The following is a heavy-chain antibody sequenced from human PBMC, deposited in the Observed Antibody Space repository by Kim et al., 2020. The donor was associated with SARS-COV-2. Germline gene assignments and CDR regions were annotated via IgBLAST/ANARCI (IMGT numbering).Heavy chain of an antibody. CDR1: GFSLTTFA. D-gene: IGHD1-1*01. CDR2: IDNGGDT. V-gene: IGHV3-23*01. Sequence: GGSLRLSCAASGFSLTTFASSWVRQAPGKGLEWVSAIDNGGDTFYAGSVRGRFTIPRDSFKTTLYLQMNTLRAEDTATFYCSKLNWDDETNYSGQGSPV. J-gene: IGHJ4*02. CDR3: SKLNWDDETNY.